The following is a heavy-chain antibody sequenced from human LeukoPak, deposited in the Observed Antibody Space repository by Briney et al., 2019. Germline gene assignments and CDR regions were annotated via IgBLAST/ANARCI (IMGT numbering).Heavy chain of an antibody. D-gene: IGHD6-13*01. CDR1: GYTFTGYY. Sequence: VASVKVSCKASGYTFTGYYMHWVRQAPGQGLEWMGIINPSGGSTSYAQKFQGRVTMTRDTSTNTVYMELSSLRSEDTAVYYCARDCIAAAGTSYYYGMDVWGQGTTVTVSS. J-gene: IGHJ6*02. CDR3: ARDCIAAAGTSYYYGMDV. V-gene: IGHV1-46*01. CDR2: INPSGGST.